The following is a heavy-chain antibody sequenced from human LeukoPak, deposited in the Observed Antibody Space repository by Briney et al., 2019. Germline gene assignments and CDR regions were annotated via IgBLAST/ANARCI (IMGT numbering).Heavy chain of an antibody. D-gene: IGHD6-19*01. V-gene: IGHV1-18*01. CDR3: ARDHVAVSGTGVFDY. CDR2: ISGYNGNT. J-gene: IGHJ4*02. Sequence: ASVKVSCKASGYSFSSYGITWVRQAPGQGLEWMGWISGYNGNTKYAQNFQDRVTMTTDTTTSTAYVELRSLRSDDTAVYHCARDHVAVSGTGVFDYWGQGTLVTVSS. CDR1: GYSFSSYG.